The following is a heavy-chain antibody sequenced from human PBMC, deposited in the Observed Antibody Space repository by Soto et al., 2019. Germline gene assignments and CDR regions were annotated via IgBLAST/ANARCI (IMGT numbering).Heavy chain of an antibody. D-gene: IGHD3-10*01. CDR3: AREGILLWFGELRASYYYYYMDV. Sequence: PVKVSFEASGYTLTSYGISWVRQAHEQGLEWMGWISAYNGNTNYAQKLQGRVTMTTDTSTSTAYMELRSLRSDDTAVYYCAREGILLWFGELRASYYYYYMDVWGKGTTVTVSS. V-gene: IGHV1-18*01. CDR1: GYTLTSYG. J-gene: IGHJ6*03. CDR2: ISAYNGNT.